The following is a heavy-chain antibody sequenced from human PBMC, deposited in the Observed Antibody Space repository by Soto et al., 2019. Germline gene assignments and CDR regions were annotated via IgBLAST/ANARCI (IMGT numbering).Heavy chain of an antibody. Sequence: GASVKVSSKASGYTFTGYYMHWVRQAPGQGLEWMGWINPNSGGTNYAQKFQGWVTMTRDTSISTAYMELSRLRSDDTAVYYCARDFVDIVATIGGTYYYGMDVWG. D-gene: IGHD5-12*01. V-gene: IGHV1-2*04. CDR3: ARDFVDIVATIGGTYYYGMDV. CDR2: INPNSGGT. J-gene: IGHJ6*02. CDR1: GYTFTGYY.